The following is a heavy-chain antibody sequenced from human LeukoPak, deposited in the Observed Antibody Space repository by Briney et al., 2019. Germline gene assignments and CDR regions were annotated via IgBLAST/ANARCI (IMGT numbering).Heavy chain of an antibody. CDR1: GGTFSSYA. V-gene: IGHV1-69*13. CDR3: ARGPAWFGESLCWFDP. CDR2: IIPIFGRA. D-gene: IGHD3-10*01. Sequence: SVKVSFKASGGTFSSYAISWVRQAPGQGLEWMGGIIPIFGRANYAQKFQGRVTITADESTSTAYMELSSLRSEDTAVYYCARGPAWFGESLCWFDPWGQGTLVTVSS. J-gene: IGHJ5*02.